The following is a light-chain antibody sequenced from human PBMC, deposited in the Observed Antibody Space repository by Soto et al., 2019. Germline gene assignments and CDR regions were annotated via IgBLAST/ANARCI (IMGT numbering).Light chain of an antibody. J-gene: IGKJ2*01. CDR3: QHYNSYSPYI. CDR2: EAS. V-gene: IGKV1-5*01. CDR1: QSIDRW. Sequence: DIQMTQSPSTLSASVGERVTSTCRASQSIDRWLAWYQQKPGKAPKVLIYEASRLSSGVSSRFGGSGSGTEFTLTISSVKPDDFGTYYRQHYNSYSPYIFGQGTKL.